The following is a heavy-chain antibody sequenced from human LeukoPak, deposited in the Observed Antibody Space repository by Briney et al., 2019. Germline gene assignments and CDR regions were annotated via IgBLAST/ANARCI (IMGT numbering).Heavy chain of an antibody. D-gene: IGHD3-9*01. V-gene: IGHV3-23*01. Sequence: GGSLRLSCAASGFTFSSYGMSWVRQAPGKGLEWVSAISGSGGSTYYADSVKGRFTISRDNSKNTLYLQMNSLRAEDTAVYYCAKHQVLRYFDWTETAGDWFDPWGQGTLVTVSS. CDR1: GFTFSSYG. CDR3: AKHQVLRYFDWTETAGDWFDP. J-gene: IGHJ5*02. CDR2: ISGSGGST.